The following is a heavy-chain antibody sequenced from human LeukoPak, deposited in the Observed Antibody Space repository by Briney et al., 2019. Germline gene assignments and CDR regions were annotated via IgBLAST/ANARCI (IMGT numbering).Heavy chain of an antibody. V-gene: IGHV4-4*07. CDR1: GGSISSYY. CDR2: IYTSGST. D-gene: IGHD6-13*01. CDR3: ATSGYSSSWEIDY. J-gene: IGHJ4*02. Sequence: PSETLSLTCTVSGGSISSYYWSWIRQPAGKGLEWIGRIYTSGSTNYNPSLKSRITMSLDTSKKQFSLRLTSVTAADTAVYYCATSGYSSSWEIDYWGQGTLVTVSS.